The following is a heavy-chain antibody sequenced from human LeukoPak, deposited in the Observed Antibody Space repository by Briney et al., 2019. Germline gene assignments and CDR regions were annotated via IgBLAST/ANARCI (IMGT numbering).Heavy chain of an antibody. CDR2: INHSGST. Sequence: SETLSLTCAVYGGSFSGYYWSWIRQPPGKGLEWIGEINHSGSTNYNPSLKSRVTISVDTSKNQFSLKLSSVTAADTAVYYCARGRQQWLVWGASPGTLFDPWGQGTLATVSS. V-gene: IGHV4-34*01. J-gene: IGHJ5*02. D-gene: IGHD6-19*01. CDR1: GGSFSGYY. CDR3: ARGRQQWLVWGASPGTLFDP.